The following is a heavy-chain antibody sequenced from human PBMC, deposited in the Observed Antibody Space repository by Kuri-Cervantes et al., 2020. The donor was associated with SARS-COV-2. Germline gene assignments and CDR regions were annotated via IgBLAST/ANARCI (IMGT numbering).Heavy chain of an antibody. CDR1: GGSISSYY. D-gene: IGHD2/OR15-2a*01. CDR2: IYYSGST. Sequence: SETLSLTCTVSGGSISSYYWSWIRQPPGKGLEWIGYIYYSGSTSYNPSLKSRVTISVDTSKNQFSLKLSSVTAADTAVYYCARGILGDDSIHYGMDVWGQGTTVTVSS. J-gene: IGHJ6*02. V-gene: IGHV4-59*13. CDR3: ARGILGDDSIHYGMDV.